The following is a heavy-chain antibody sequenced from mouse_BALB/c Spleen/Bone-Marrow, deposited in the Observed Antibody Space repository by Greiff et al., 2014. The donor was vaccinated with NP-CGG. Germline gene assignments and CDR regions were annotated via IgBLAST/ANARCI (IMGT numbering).Heavy chain of an antibody. Sequence: EVKLQESGAEFVKPGASVKLSCTASGFNIKDTYMHWVKQRPEQGLEWIGRIDPANGNTKYDPKFQGKATITADTSSNTAYLQLSSLTSEDTAVYYCVRSREYYFDYWGQGTTLTVSS. V-gene: IGHV14-3*02. J-gene: IGHJ2*01. D-gene: IGHD1-1*01. CDR2: IDPANGNT. CDR3: VRSREYYFDY. CDR1: GFNIKDTY.